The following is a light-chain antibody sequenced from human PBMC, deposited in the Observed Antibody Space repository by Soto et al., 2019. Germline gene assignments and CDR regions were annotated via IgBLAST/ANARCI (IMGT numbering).Light chain of an antibody. Sequence: EIVLTQSPATLSLSPGERATLSCRASQSVSNYLAWYQQKPGQAPRLLIYDASNRATGIPARFSGSGSGTDFTLTISSLEPADFTVYYCQQRSNWPRVTFGGGTKVEIK. V-gene: IGKV3-11*01. CDR1: QSVSNY. J-gene: IGKJ4*01. CDR3: QQRSNWPRVT. CDR2: DAS.